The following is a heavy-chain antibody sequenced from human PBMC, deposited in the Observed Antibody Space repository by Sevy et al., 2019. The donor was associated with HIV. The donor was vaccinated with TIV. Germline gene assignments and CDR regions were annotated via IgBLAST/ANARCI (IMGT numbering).Heavy chain of an antibody. CDR1: GFTFSSYA. J-gene: IGHJ4*02. CDR3: AKGPLNYDSSGYYLFDY. Sequence: GGSLRLSCAASGFTFSSYAMSWVRQAPGKGLEWASAISGSGGSTYYADSVKGRFTISRDNSKNTLYLQMNSLRAEDTAVYYCAKGPLNYDSSGYYLFDYWGQGTLVTVSS. CDR2: ISGSGGST. V-gene: IGHV3-23*01. D-gene: IGHD3-22*01.